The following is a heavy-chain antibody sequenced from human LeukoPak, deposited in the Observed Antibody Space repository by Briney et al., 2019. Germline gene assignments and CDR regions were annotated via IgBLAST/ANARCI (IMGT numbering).Heavy chain of an antibody. CDR1: GGSISSYY. V-gene: IGHV4-59*08. J-gene: IGHJ5*02. D-gene: IGHD2-15*01. CDR2: IYYSGST. Sequence: SETLSLTCTVSGGSISSYYWSWIRQPPGKGLEWIGYIYYSGSTNYNPSLKSRVTISVDTSKNQFSLKLSSVTAAHTAVYYCARRPASSLNWFDPWGQGTLVTVSS. CDR3: ARRPASSLNWFDP.